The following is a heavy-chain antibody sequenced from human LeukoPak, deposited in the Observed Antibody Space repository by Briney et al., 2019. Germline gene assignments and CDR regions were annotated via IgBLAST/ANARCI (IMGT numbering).Heavy chain of an antibody. D-gene: IGHD3-10*02. V-gene: IGHV3-7*01. J-gene: IGHJ6*04. CDR2: IKQDESET. Sequence: GGSLRLSCEGSGFSFSSYWMTWVRQSPGKGPEWVANIKQDESETYTVDSVKGRFTISRDNAKNSEYLQMNSLRAEDTAVYYCAELGITMIGGVWGKGTTVTISS. CDR1: GFSFSSYW. CDR3: AELGITMIGGV.